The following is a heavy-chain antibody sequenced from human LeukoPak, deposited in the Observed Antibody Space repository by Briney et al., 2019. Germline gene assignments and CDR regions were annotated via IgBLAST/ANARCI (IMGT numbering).Heavy chain of an antibody. CDR3: ARVRVQDYYYYMDV. J-gene: IGHJ6*03. CDR2: IIPIFGTA. V-gene: IGHV1-69*05. Sequence: SVKVSCRASGGTFSSYAISWVRQAPGQGLEWMGGIIPIFGTANYAQKFQGRVTITTDESTSTAYMELSSLRSEDTAVYYCARVRVQDYYYYMDVWGKGTTVTVSS. D-gene: IGHD1-1*01. CDR1: GGTFSSYA.